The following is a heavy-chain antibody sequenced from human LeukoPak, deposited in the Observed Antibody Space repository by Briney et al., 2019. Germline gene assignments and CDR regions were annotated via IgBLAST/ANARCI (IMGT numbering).Heavy chain of an antibody. V-gene: IGHV3-30*02. D-gene: IGHD5-24*01. CDR2: IRYDGSNK. Sequence: GGSLRLSCAASGFTFSSYGMHWVRQAPGKGLEWVAFIRYDGSNKYYADSVKGRFTISRDNSENTLYLQMNSLRAEDTAVYYCARDINGYNLFDYWGQGTLVTVSS. CDR1: GFTFSSYG. CDR3: ARDINGYNLFDY. J-gene: IGHJ4*02.